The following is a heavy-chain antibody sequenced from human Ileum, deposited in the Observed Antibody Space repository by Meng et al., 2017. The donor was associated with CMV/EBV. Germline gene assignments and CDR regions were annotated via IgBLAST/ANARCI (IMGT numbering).Heavy chain of an antibody. D-gene: IGHD2-2*02. J-gene: IGHJ4*02. CDR3: ARGSEEAIVVITAAKPAGDGDF. CDR2: INHSGSS. Sequence: TSQPTGNALECIGEINHSGSSNQNPSLTSRVTMSVDTSNNQFSLKLSSVTAADTAVYYCARGSEEAIVVITAAKPAGDGDFWGQGTLVTVSS. V-gene: IGHV4-34*01.